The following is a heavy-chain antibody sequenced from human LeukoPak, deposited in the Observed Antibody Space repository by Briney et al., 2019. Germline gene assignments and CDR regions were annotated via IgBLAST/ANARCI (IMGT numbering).Heavy chain of an antibody. Sequence: ASVKVSCKASGYTVTTYGITWGPQAPGQRLKWMGGLSAYSGNTDYAQKFEGRVSMTTDTSTSTAYMELWSLRSEDMAVFYCARELRHCSGGDCSKPVDGFDMWGQGTMVTVS. J-gene: IGHJ3*02. D-gene: IGHD2-15*01. CDR2: LSAYSGNT. CDR3: ARELRHCSGGDCSKPVDGFDM. V-gene: IGHV1-18*03. CDR1: GYTVTTYG.